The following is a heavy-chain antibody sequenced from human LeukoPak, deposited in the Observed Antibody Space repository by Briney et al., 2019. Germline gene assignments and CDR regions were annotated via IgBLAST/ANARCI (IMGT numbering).Heavy chain of an antibody. CDR2: ISSSGSTI. CDR1: GFTFSSYE. J-gene: IGHJ4*02. D-gene: IGHD3-10*01. Sequence: GGSLRLSCAASGFTFSSYEMNWVRQAPGKGLEWVSYISSSGSTIYYADPVKGRFTISRDNAKNSLYLQVNSLRAEDTAVYYCARARGIDLESRGLDYWGQGTLVTVSS. CDR3: ARARGIDLESRGLDY. V-gene: IGHV3-48*03.